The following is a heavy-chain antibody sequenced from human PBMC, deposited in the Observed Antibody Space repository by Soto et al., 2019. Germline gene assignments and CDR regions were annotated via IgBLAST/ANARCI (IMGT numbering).Heavy chain of an antibody. CDR2: ISSSTSHT. CDR3: ARGRIASAAYFDF. D-gene: IGHD6-13*01. V-gene: IGHV3-11*05. CDR1: GFTFSDYY. J-gene: IGHJ4*02. Sequence: QVQLVESGGGLVKPGGSLRLSCAVSGFTFSDYYMTWIRQAPGKGLEWVSYISSSTSHTNYADSLKGRFTISRDNAKNSLFLEMNSLRAEDTAVDYCARGRIASAAYFDFWGQGTLVTVSS.